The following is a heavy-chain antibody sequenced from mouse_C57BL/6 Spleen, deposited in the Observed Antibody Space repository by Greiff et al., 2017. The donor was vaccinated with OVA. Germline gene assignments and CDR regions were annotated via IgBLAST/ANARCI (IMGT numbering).Heavy chain of an antibody. CDR1: GFSLTSYG. D-gene: IGHD2-3*01. Sequence: VKLMESGPGLVQPSQSLSITCTVSGFSLTSYGVHWVRQSPGKGLEWLGVIWSGGSTDYNAAFISRLSISKDNSKSQVFFKMNSLQADDTAIYYCARRPSYDDYNAMDYWGQGTSVTVSS. CDR2: IWSGGST. V-gene: IGHV2-2*01. J-gene: IGHJ4*01. CDR3: ARRPSYDDYNAMDY.